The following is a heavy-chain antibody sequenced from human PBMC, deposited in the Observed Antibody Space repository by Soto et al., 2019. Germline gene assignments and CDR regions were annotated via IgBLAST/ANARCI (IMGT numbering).Heavy chain of an antibody. CDR3: ARGSARTRAEYFQH. CDR2: IHSDGSST. V-gene: IGHV3-74*01. CDR1: GFTFSSYW. J-gene: IGHJ1*01. Sequence: GGSLRLSCAASGFTFSSYWMHWVRQAPGKGLVWVSHIHSDGSSTTYADSVKGRFTISRDNAKNSLYLQMNSLRAEDTAVYYCARGSARTRAEYFQHWGQGTLVTVSS. D-gene: IGHD6-6*01.